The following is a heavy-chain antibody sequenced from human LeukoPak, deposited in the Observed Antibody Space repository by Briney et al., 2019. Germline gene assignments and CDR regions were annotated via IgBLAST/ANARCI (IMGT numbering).Heavy chain of an antibody. V-gene: IGHV3-23*01. CDR2: ISGSGGST. Sequence: HPGGSLRLSCAAPGFTFSSYAMSWVRQAPGKGLEWVSAISGSGGSTYYADSVKGRFTISRDNSKNTLYLQMNSLRAEDTAVYYCAKAMNYYDSSGFFDYWGQGTLVTVSS. CDR3: AKAMNYYDSSGFFDY. CDR1: GFTFSSYA. J-gene: IGHJ4*02. D-gene: IGHD3-22*01.